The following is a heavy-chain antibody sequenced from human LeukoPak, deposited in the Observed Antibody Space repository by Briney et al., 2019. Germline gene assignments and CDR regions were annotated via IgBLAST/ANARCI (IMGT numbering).Heavy chain of an antibody. D-gene: IGHD2-8*01. V-gene: IGHV3-7*01. Sequence: GGSLRLSCAASGFTFSSYSMNWVRQAPGKGPEWVANIKVDGSEIYYVDSVKGRFSISRDNAKNSLYLQMNSLRAEDTAVYYCTRDRQGPRLYEMDIWGQGTTVTVSS. J-gene: IGHJ6*02. CDR3: TRDRQGPRLYEMDI. CDR1: GFTFSSYS. CDR2: IKVDGSEI.